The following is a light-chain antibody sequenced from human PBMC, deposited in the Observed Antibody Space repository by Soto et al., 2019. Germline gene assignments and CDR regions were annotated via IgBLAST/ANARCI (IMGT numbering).Light chain of an antibody. J-gene: IGLJ1*01. CDR2: EVS. CDR3: GSYAGSNYD. V-gene: IGLV2-23*02. Sequence: QSVLTQPSSVSGSPGQSITISCTGTSSDVGNYNLVSWYQHHPGKAPKLMIYEVSKRPSGVSNRFSGSKSGDTASLTISGLQAEDEADYYCGSYAGSNYDFRTGTKVTVL. CDR1: SSDVGNYNL.